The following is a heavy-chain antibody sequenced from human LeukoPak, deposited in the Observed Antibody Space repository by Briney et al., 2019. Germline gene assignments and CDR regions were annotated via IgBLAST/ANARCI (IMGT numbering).Heavy chain of an antibody. J-gene: IGHJ6*02. Sequence: GGSLRLSCAASRFTFNSYAMSWVRQAPGKGLEWVSYISSSGSTIYYADSVKGRFTISRDNAKNSLYLQMNSLRAEDTAVYYCARVYDFWSGYFTAYYYYGMDVWGQGTTVTVSS. D-gene: IGHD3-3*01. CDR3: ARVYDFWSGYFTAYYYYGMDV. V-gene: IGHV3-48*04. CDR2: ISSSGSTI. CDR1: RFTFNSYA.